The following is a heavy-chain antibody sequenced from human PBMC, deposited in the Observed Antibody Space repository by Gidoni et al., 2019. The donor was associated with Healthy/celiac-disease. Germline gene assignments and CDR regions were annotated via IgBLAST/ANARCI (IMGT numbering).Heavy chain of an antibody. CDR1: GFTFSSYA. J-gene: IGHJ4*02. CDR2: IISNGVST. V-gene: IGHV3-64*01. CDR3: ARGDSTMVREKLFDY. Sequence: EVQLVESGGGLVQPGGSLRLSCADSGFTFSSYAMHWVRQAPGMGLEYVSAIISNGVSTYYANSVKRRFTISRDNAKNTLYLQMGSLRAEDMAVYYCARGDSTMVREKLFDYWGQGTLVTVSS. D-gene: IGHD3-10*01.